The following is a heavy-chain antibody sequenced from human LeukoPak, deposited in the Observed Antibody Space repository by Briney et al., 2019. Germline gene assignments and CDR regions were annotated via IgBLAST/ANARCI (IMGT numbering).Heavy chain of an antibody. D-gene: IGHD6-13*01. Sequence: GGSLRLSCAASGFTFSSYGMHWVRQAPGKGLEWVAFIRYYGSNKYYADSVKGRFTIPRDNSKNTLYLQMNSLRAEDTAVYYCAKDQYSSSWYFPFDYWGQGPLVTVSS. CDR1: GFTFSSYG. J-gene: IGHJ4*02. CDR3: AKDQYSSSWYFPFDY. V-gene: IGHV3-30*02. CDR2: IRYYGSNK.